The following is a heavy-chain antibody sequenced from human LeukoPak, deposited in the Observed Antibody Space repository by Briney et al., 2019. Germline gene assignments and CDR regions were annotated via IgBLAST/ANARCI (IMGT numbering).Heavy chain of an antibody. J-gene: IGHJ4*02. Sequence: GESLKISCAASGFTFSSYWMSWVRQAPGKGLEWVANIKQDGSEKYYVDSVKGRFTISRDNAKNSLYLQMNSLRAEDTAVYYCARDWARWLQSLGYWGQGTLVTVSS. CDR2: IKQDGSEK. D-gene: IGHD5-24*01. CDR3: ARDWARWLQSLGY. V-gene: IGHV3-7*01. CDR1: GFTFSSYW.